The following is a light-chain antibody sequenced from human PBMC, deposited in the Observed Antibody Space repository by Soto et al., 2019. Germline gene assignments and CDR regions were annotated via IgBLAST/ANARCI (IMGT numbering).Light chain of an antibody. J-gene: IGLJ1*01. Sequence: QLVLTHPASLSGSPGQTITISCTGTSSDVGAYNYVSWYQHHPGKAPKLLIFDVSTRPSGVSNRFSGSKSGNTASLTISGLQAEDEADYYCNSYTTSSDTRSAFGTGTKVTVL. V-gene: IGLV2-14*01. CDR2: DVS. CDR3: NSYTTSSDTRSA. CDR1: SSDVGAYNY.